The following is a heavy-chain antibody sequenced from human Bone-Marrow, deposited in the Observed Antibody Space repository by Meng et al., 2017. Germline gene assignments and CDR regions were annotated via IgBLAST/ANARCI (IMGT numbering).Heavy chain of an antibody. CDR1: GGPISSGGYY. CDR3: ARAFSGPLDS. Sequence: QVQLQESGPGLGEPSQTLSLTCTVSGGPISSGGYYWSWIRQHPGKGLEWIGYIYYSGSTYYNPSLKSRVTISVDTSKNQFSLKLSSVTAADTAVFYCARAFSGPLDSWGRGTLVTVSS. CDR2: IYYSGST. D-gene: IGHD3-10*01. J-gene: IGHJ4*02. V-gene: IGHV4-31*03.